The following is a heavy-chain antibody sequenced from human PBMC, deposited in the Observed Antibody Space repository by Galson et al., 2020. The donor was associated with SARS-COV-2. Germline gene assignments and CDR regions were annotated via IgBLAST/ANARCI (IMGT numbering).Heavy chain of an antibody. CDR2: ISFDGSNK. J-gene: IGHJ4*02. Sequence: QAPGKGLEWVAIISFDGSNKYADSVEGRFTISRDNSKNTLYLQMNSLRAEDTAVYYCAKETVDYSSSYFDYWGQGTLVTVSS. CDR3: AKETVDYSSSYFDY. V-gene: IGHV3-30*18. D-gene: IGHD6-6*01.